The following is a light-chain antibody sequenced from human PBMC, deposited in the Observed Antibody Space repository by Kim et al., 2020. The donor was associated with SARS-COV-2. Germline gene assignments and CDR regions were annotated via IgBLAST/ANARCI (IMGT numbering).Light chain of an antibody. Sequence: QAVVTQEPSLTVSPGGTVTLTCGSSTGPVTRNHYPYWLQQKPGQAPRTLIYDATNKHSWTPARFSGSLLGGLPALTLSGAQPEDEAVYYCLLTYGATRVFGGGTQLTVL. CDR1: TGPVTRNHY. J-gene: IGLJ3*02. CDR3: LLTYGATRV. CDR2: DAT. V-gene: IGLV7-46*01.